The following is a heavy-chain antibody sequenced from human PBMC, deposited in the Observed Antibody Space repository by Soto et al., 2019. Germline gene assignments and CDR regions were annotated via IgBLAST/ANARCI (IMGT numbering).Heavy chain of an antibody. D-gene: IGHD3-10*01. V-gene: IGHV4-59*08. CDR2: IDSNGGT. Sequence: SETLSLTCPVSHDSTSSYKWNWIRQPPGRRLEWIGYIDSNGGTSYNPSLQSRVTISVDTSTKQFSLKLSSVTAADTAVYYCVRQGFGRLHGLVDVWGQGTTVTVSS. CDR3: VRQGFGRLHGLVDV. J-gene: IGHJ6*02. CDR1: HDSTSSYK.